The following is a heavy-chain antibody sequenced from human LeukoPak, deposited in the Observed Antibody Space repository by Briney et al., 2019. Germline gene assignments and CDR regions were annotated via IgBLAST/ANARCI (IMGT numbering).Heavy chain of an antibody. CDR3: ARDIGLAH. J-gene: IGHJ4*02. D-gene: IGHD3-16*02. Sequence: SETLSLTCTVSGASIRTYFWSWFRQPAGKGLEWIGRVRSNGDTYYNPSLESRVTVSMDTSKNQFALNLASLTAADTAVYYCARDIGLAHWGQGTLVTVSS. CDR2: VRSNGDT. V-gene: IGHV4-4*07. CDR1: GASIRTYF.